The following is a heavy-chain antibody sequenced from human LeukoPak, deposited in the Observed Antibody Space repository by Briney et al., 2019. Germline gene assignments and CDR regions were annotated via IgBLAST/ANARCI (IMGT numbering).Heavy chain of an antibody. D-gene: IGHD2-15*01. CDR3: ARRRLGYCFDY. CDR2: INPRGST. J-gene: IGHJ4*02. CDR1: GGSFSGYY. V-gene: IGHV4-34*01. Sequence: SETLSLTCGVYGGSFSGYYWSWIRQPPGKGLEWIGEINPRGSTNYNPSLKSRVTLSADTSKNQFSLTLNSVTAADTAVYYCARRRLGYCFDYWGQGTLVTVSS.